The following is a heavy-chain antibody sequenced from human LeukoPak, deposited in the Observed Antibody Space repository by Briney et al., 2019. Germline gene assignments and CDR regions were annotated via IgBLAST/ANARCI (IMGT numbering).Heavy chain of an antibody. J-gene: IGHJ3*01. CDR3: ARERGIRDAFDF. CDR2: ISAYNDNT. V-gene: IGHV1-18*03. CDR1: GYIFTSYG. Sequence: ASVKVSCKAPGYIFTSYGLSWVRQAPGQGLEWMGWISAYNDNTKYAQQLQGRVTLTRDTSATTAYLEVSSLRPEDMAVYYCARERGIRDAFDFWGQGTMVTVSS. D-gene: IGHD1-14*01.